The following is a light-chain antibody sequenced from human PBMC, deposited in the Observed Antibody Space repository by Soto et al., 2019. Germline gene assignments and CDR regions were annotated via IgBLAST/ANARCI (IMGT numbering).Light chain of an antibody. CDR3: QQNYSTPRT. Sequence: DIVMTQSPDSLAVSLGERATINCKSSQSVLYSSNNKNYLTWYQQKPGQPPKLLIYWASTRESGVTERFSGSGSATDFSLTIPSLLTEDVPVYYYQQNYSTPRTFGGWTKLEIK. V-gene: IGKV4-1*01. CDR1: QSVLYSSNNKNY. J-gene: IGKJ4*01. CDR2: WAS.